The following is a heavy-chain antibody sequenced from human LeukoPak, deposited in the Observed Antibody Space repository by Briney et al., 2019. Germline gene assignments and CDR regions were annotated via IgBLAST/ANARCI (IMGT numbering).Heavy chain of an antibody. CDR2: IYYSGST. V-gene: IGHV4-39*07. Sequence: SETLSLTCTVSGGSISSSSYYWGWIRQPPGKGLEWIGSIYYSGSTYYNPSLKSRVTISVDTSKNQFSLKLSSVTAADTAVYYCARVGHSDWLSPYDAFDIWGQGTMVTVSS. J-gene: IGHJ3*02. D-gene: IGHD3-9*01. CDR1: GGSISSSSYY. CDR3: ARVGHSDWLSPYDAFDI.